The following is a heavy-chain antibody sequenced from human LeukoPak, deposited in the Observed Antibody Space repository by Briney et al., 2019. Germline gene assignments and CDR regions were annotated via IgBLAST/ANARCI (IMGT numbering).Heavy chain of an antibody. J-gene: IGHJ4*02. CDR2: INHSGST. D-gene: IGHD1-26*01. V-gene: IGHV4-34*01. Sequence: SSETLSLTCAVYGGSFSGYYWSWIRQPPGKGLEWIGEINHSGSTNYNPSLKSRVTISVDTSKNQFSLKLSSVTAADTAVYYCARRDGSYSQVDYWGQGTLVTVSS. CDR1: GGSFSGYY. CDR3: ARRDGSYSQVDY.